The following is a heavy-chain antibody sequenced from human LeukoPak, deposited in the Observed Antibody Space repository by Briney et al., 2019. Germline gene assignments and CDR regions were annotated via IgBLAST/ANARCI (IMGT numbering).Heavy chain of an antibody. CDR2: IRYDGSNK. CDR1: GFTFSSYG. D-gene: IGHD3-3*01. V-gene: IGHV3-30*02. CDR3: AKDPPYYDFWSGYLDY. J-gene: IGHJ4*02. Sequence: GGALRISCSAAGFTFSSYGMHRVRQAPGKGPEGVAFIRYDGSNKYYADSVKGRFTISRDNSKNTLYLQMNSLRAEDTAVYYCAKDPPYYDFWSGYLDYWGQGTLVTVSS.